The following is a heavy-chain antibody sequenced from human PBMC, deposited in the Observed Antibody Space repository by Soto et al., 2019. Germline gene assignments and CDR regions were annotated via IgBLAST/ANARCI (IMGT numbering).Heavy chain of an antibody. V-gene: IGHV4-39*01. CDR3: ARHGSGSYYPRPYGMDV. J-gene: IGHJ6*02. D-gene: IGHD3-10*01. CDR2: IYYSGST. Sequence: SETLSLTCTVSGGSISSSSYYWGWIRQPPGKGLEWIGSIYYSGSTYYNPSLKSRVTISVDTSKNQFSLKLSSVTAAETAVYYCARHGSGSYYPRPYGMDVWGQGTTVTVSS. CDR1: GGSISSSSYY.